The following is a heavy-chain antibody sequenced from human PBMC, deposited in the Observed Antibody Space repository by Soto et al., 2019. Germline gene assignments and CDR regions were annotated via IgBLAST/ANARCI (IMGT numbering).Heavy chain of an antibody. Sequence: GASVKVSCKASGGTFSSYAISWVRQAPGQGLEWMGGIIPIFGTANYAQKFQGRVTITADESTSTAYMELSSLRSEDTAVYYCASVEAEEVVYYYYGMDVWGKGTTGTVSS. J-gene: IGHJ6*04. CDR2: IIPIFGTA. CDR1: GGTFSSYA. V-gene: IGHV1-69*13. CDR3: ASVEAEEVVYYYYGMDV.